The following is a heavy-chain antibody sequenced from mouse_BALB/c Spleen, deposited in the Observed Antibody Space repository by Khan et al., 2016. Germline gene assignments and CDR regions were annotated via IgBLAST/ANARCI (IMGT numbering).Heavy chain of an antibody. V-gene: IGHV3-1*02. D-gene: IGHD2-10*02. J-gene: IGHJ2*01. CDR3: ARPYGNFDY. CDR2: IHYSGST. CDR1: GYSITSGYS. Sequence: EVQLQESGPDLVKPSQSLSPTCTVTGYSITSGYSWHWLRQFPGNKLEWMGYIHYSGSTNYNPSPKSRISITRDTSKHQFFLQLNSVTTEDTATYYCARPYGNFDYWGQGTTLTVSS.